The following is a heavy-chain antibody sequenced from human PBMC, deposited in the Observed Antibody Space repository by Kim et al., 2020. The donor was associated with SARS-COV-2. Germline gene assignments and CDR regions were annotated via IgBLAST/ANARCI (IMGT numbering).Heavy chain of an antibody. D-gene: IGHD3-10*01. Sequence: VKGRFTISRDKSKNTLYLQMNSLRAEDTAVYYCAKEALLLWFGTPYGMDVWGQGTTVTVSS. J-gene: IGHJ6*02. CDR3: AKEALLLWFGTPYGMDV. V-gene: IGHV3-23*01.